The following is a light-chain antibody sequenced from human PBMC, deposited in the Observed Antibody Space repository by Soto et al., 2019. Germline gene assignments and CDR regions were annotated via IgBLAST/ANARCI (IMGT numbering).Light chain of an antibody. CDR3: QQGYSTPRLFT. CDR1: QSISRY. CDR2: AAS. J-gene: IGKJ2*01. V-gene: IGKV1-39*01. Sequence: DIQMTQSPSSLSASVGDRVTITCRASQSISRYLNWYQQKPGKAPKLLIYAASSLQSGVPSRFGGSGSGTDFTLTISSLQPEDSATYYCQQGYSTPRLFTFGLGTNLEI.